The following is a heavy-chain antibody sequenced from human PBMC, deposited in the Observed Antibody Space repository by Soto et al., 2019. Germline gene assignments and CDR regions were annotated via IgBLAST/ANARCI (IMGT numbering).Heavy chain of an antibody. CDR3: ARDGLPRPFDY. CDR1: GGTFSSYT. CDR2: IIPILGIA. Sequence: GASVKVSCKASGGTFSSYTISWVRQAPGQGLEWMGRIIPILGIANYAQKFQGRVTITADKSTSTAYMELSSLRSEDTAVYYCARDGLPRPFDYWGQGTLVTVSS. J-gene: IGHJ4*02. V-gene: IGHV1-69*04.